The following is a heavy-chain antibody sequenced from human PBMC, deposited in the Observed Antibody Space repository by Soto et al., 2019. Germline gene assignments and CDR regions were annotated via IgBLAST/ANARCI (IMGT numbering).Heavy chain of an antibody. Sequence: PGGSLRLSCAASGFTFCSYGMHWVRQAPGKGLVWVAVIWYDGSNKYYADSVKGRFTISRDNSKNTLYLQMNSLRAEDTAVYYCARGTHCSGGSCYETYYYDSSGYYLLWGQGT. V-gene: IGHV3-33*01. CDR1: GFTFCSYG. CDR3: ARGTHCSGGSCYETYYYDSSGYYLL. D-gene: IGHD3-22*01. J-gene: IGHJ4*02. CDR2: IWYDGSNK.